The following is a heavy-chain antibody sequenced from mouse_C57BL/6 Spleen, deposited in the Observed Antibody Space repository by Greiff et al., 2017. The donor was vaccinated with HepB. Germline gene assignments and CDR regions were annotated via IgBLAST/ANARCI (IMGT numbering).Heavy chain of an antibody. J-gene: IGHJ3*01. CDR2: IDPSDSET. CDR1: GYTFTSYW. Sequence: VKLQQPGAELVRPGSSVKLSCKASGYTFTSYWMHWVKQRPIQGLEWIGNIDPSDSETHYNQKFKDKATLTVDKSSSTAYMQLSSLTSEDSAVYYCARGYYGSSPWFAYWGQGTLVTVSA. CDR3: ARGYYGSSPWFAY. V-gene: IGHV1-52*01. D-gene: IGHD1-1*01.